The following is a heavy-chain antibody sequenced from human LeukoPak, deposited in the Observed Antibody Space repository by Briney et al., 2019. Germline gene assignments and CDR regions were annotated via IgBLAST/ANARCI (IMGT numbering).Heavy chain of an antibody. CDR2: IYYSGST. J-gene: IGHJ4*02. D-gene: IGHD4-23*01. Sequence: PSETLSLTCTVSGGSISSYYWSWIRQPPGKGLEWIGYIYYSGSTNYNPSLKSRVTISVDTSKNQFSLKLSSVTAADTAVYYCARLYGGAHEYYFDYWGQGTLVTVSS. V-gene: IGHV4-59*08. CDR1: GGSISSYY. CDR3: ARLYGGAHEYYFDY.